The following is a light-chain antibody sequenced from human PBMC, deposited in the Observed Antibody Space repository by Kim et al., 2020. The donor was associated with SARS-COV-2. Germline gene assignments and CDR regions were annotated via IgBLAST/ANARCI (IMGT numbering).Light chain of an antibody. CDR3: QVWDTNTEL. CDR2: RDI. CDR1: NIGTKN. J-gene: IGLJ3*02. Sequence: SYELTQPLSVSVALGQTARISCGGNNIGTKNVHWYQQKPGQAPVLVIYRDINRPSGIPERFSGSNSGNTATLTISRAQAGDEADYYCQVWDTNTELFGGGTQLTVL. V-gene: IGLV3-9*01.